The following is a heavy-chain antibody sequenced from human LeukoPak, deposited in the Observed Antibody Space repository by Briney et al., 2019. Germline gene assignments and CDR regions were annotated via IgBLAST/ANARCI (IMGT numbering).Heavy chain of an antibody. J-gene: IGHJ4*02. D-gene: IGHD2-2*01. V-gene: IGHV1-18*01. Sequence: ASVKVSCKASGYTFTSYGISWVRQAPGQGLEWMGWISAYNGNINYAQKLQGRVTMTTDTSTSTAYMELRSLRSDDTAVYYCARDLRYCSSTSCRIDYWGQGALVTVSS. CDR1: GYTFTSYG. CDR2: ISAYNGNI. CDR3: ARDLRYCSSTSCRIDY.